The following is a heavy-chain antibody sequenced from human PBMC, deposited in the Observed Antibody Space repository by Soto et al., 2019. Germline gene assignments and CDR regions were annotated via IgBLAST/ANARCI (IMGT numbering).Heavy chain of an antibody. CDR1: GFTFSKYG. Sequence: QVQLVESGGGLVQPGRSLRLSCEGSGFTFSKYGMHWVRQAPGKGLEWVAVMSSDGRNEYYAVSVKGRFTISRDNSNSTLYLQMSSLRPEDTAVYYCAKVGHIAVVTAWFDYWGQGTLVTVSS. CDR3: AKVGHIAVVTAWFDY. V-gene: IGHV3-30*18. CDR2: MSSDGRNE. D-gene: IGHD2-21*02. J-gene: IGHJ4*02.